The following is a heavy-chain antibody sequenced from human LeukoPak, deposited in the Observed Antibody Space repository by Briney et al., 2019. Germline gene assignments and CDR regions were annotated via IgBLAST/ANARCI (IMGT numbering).Heavy chain of an antibody. D-gene: IGHD3-10*01. CDR2: IGGTDDTI. CDR3: ARTPYYGSGSPCLDY. J-gene: IGHJ4*02. Sequence: GGSLRLSCAASGFSFSTYEMNWVRQAPGKGPEWLSYIGGTDDTIYYADSVKGRFTISRDNAENSLYLQMHSLRADDTVIYYCARTPYYGSGSPCLDYWGQGTLVTVSS. V-gene: IGHV3-48*03. CDR1: GFSFSTYE.